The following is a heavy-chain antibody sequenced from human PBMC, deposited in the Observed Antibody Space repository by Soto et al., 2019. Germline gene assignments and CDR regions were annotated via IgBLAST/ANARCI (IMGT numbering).Heavy chain of an antibody. D-gene: IGHD3-16*01. CDR2: IYYSGST. CDR3: ARLGAEGNV. Sequence: SETLSLTCTVSGASISNYYWSWIRQPPGKGLEWIGYIYYSGSTNYSPSLKSRVTISVDTSKNQFSLKLSSVTAADTAVYYCARLGAEGNVWGKGTTVTVS. V-gene: IGHV4-59*08. CDR1: GASISNYY. J-gene: IGHJ6*03.